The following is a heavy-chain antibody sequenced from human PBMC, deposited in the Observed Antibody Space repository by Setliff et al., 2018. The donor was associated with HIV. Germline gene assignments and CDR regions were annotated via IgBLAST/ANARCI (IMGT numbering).Heavy chain of an antibody. V-gene: IGHV1-69*10. J-gene: IGHJ6*02. CDR3: ARQEVARQYSNNGMDV. Sequence: SVKVSCKASGGTFSNSAINWVRQAPGQGLEWMGGIIVTVDIANYAQKFQGRVTITADKLTNTVYMDLSGLRPDDTAVYYCARQEVARQYSNNGMDVWGQGTTVTVSS. CDR1: GGTFSNSA. CDR2: IIVTVDIA. D-gene: IGHD5-12*01.